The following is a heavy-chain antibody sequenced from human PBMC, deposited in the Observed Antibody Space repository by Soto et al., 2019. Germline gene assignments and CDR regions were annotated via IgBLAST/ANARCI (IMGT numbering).Heavy chain of an antibody. CDR3: ASDGAFGENRGWWFDL. CDR2: IWYDGSNK. Sequence: QVQLVESGGGVVQPGRSLRLSCAASGFSFNSYGMHWVRQAPGKGLEWVAIIWYDGSNKYYGDSVKGRFTISRDNSKNMVYLQMDSVRVENKAIFYCASDGAFGENRGWWFDLWGRGTLVTVSS. J-gene: IGHJ2*01. CDR1: GFSFNSYG. D-gene: IGHD3-10*01. V-gene: IGHV3-33*01.